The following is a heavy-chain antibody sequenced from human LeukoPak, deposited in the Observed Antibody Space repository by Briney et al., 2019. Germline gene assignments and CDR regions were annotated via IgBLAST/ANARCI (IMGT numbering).Heavy chain of an antibody. CDR3: AKGSSSSRPYYFDY. CDR2: ITNSGGDT. D-gene: IGHD6-6*01. CDR1: GFTFSSYA. Sequence: PGGSLRLSCAASGFTFSSYAMSWVRQAPGKGLEWVSAITNSGGDTHHADSVKGRFTISRDNSKNTLYLQMNSLRVEDTAVYYCAKGSSSSRPYYFDYRGQGTLVTVSS. J-gene: IGHJ4*02. V-gene: IGHV3-23*01.